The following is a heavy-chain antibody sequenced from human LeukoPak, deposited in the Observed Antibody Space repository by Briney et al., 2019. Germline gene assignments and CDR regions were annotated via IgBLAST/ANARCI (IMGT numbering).Heavy chain of an antibody. CDR3: ARHESVFSMDV. J-gene: IGHJ6*02. CDR2: IYPGDSKT. CDR1: GYNFTTKW. V-gene: IGHV5-51*01. Sequence: GESLKISCQGSGYNFTTKWIGWVRQMPGKGLEWMGIIYPGDSKTIYSPSFQGQVFISADRSLRTAYLQWRSLKASDTAMYYCARHESVFSMDVWGQGTTVTVSS.